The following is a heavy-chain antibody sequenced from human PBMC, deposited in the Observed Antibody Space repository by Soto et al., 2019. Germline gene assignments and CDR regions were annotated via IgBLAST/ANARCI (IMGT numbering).Heavy chain of an antibody. CDR3: ARESGGATATVDYYYSYMDV. V-gene: IGHV1-2*02. D-gene: IGHD1-26*01. Sequence: QVPLVQSGAEVKKPGASVTVSCKASGYTFSDYDLHWVRQAPGQGPGWMGWMNPNSGDTKYAQKFQGRVTMTRDTSVRTAFMEVNWLTSDDTAVYYCARESGGATATVDYYYSYMDVWGKGTAVTVSS. CDR2: MNPNSGDT. J-gene: IGHJ6*03. CDR1: GYTFSDYD.